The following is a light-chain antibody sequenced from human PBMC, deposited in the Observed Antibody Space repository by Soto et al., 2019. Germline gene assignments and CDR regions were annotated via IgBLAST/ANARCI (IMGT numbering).Light chain of an antibody. CDR1: QGISSY. J-gene: IGKJ4*01. CDR2: AAS. CDR3: QQLNSYPRVT. Sequence: IQLTQSPSSLSASVGDRVTITCRASQGISSYLAWYQQKPGKAPELLIYAASTLQSGVPSRFSGSGSGTDFTLTISSLQPEDFATYYCQQLNSYPRVTFGGGTKVDIK. V-gene: IGKV1-9*01.